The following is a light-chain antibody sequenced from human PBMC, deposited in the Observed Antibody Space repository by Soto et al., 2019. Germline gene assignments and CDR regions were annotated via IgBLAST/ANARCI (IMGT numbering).Light chain of an antibody. J-gene: IGKJ4*01. Sequence: IVMTQSPATLSVSPGEGVTLSCRASENVGTNLAWYQQKPGQAPRLLIYGSSTRATGIPATFSGSGSGTDFTLTISSLQSEESAIYYCQQNNNWGLSFGGGTKVEI. V-gene: IGKV3D-15*01. CDR1: ENVGTN. CDR3: QQNNNWGLS. CDR2: GSS.